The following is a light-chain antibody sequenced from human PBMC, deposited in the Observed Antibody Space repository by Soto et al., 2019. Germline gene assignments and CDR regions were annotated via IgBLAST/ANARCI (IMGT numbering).Light chain of an antibody. CDR2: DAS. V-gene: IGKV3-20*01. Sequence: DIVLTQSPGTLSLSPGERATLSCRASQSVRSRYLAWYQQKAGQAPRLLIYDASRRATGIPDRFSGSGSGTXXXXXXXRXEPEDFAVYYCQQYGSSVTFGGGTKVEIK. CDR1: QSVRSRY. J-gene: IGKJ4*01. CDR3: QQYGSSVT.